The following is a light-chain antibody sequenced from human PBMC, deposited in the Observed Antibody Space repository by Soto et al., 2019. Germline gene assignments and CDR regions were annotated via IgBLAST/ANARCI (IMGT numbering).Light chain of an antibody. CDR3: QQQGT. CDR1: QSISSW. Sequence: DIQMTKSASALSATVGDRVTITCRASQSISSWLAWYQQKPGKAPKLLIYDASSLESGVPSRFSGSGSGTEFTLTISSLQPDDFATYYCQQQGTFCQVAKVDI. V-gene: IGKV1-5*01. CDR2: DAS. J-gene: IGKJ1*01.